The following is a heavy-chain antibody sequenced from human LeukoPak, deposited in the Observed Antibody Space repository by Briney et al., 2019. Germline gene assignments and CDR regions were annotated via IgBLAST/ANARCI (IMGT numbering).Heavy chain of an antibody. Sequence: SETLSLTCAVYGGSFSGYYSSWIRQPPGKGLEWIGEINHSGSTNYNPSLKSRVTISVDTSKNQFSLKLSSVTAADTAVYYCARRGYSYGYFNYWGQGTLVTVSS. V-gene: IGHV4-34*01. D-gene: IGHD5-18*01. CDR1: GGSFSGYY. CDR2: INHSGST. J-gene: IGHJ4*02. CDR3: ARRGYSYGYFNY.